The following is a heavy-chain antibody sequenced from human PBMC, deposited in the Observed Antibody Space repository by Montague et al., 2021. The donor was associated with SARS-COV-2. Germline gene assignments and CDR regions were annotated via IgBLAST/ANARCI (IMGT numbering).Heavy chain of an antibody. V-gene: IGHV3-48*03. J-gene: IGHJ6*02. Sequence: SLRLSCAASGFTFSNYEMNWVRQAPGKGLEWVLYISSSGSTIYYADSVKGRFTISRDNAQNSLYLQMNSLRAEDTGVYYCARDRGYGDFYYYGMDVWGQGTRVTVPS. CDR1: GFTFSNYE. D-gene: IGHD3-10*01. CDR2: ISSSGSTI. CDR3: ARDRGYGDFYYYGMDV.